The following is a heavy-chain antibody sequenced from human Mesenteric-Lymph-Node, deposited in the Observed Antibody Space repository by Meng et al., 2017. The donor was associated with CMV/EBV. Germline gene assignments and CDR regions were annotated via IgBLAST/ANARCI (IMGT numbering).Heavy chain of an antibody. CDR1: GGSISSYY. Sequence: SETLSLTCTVSGGSISSYYWSWIRQPPGKGLEWIGYMYYSGSSNYNPSLKSRVTISLDTSKNQFSLNLTSVTAADTAVYYCARHQEDYQYYGMDVWGQGTTVTVS. CDR3: ARHQEDYQYYGMDV. V-gene: IGHV4-59*08. J-gene: IGHJ6*02. CDR2: MYYSGSS.